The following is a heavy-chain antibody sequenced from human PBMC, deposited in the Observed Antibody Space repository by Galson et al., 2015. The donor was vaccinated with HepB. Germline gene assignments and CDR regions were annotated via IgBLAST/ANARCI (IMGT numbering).Heavy chain of an antibody. D-gene: IGHD3-3*01. CDR3: ARGHKNVRFLEWLYLDY. V-gene: IGHV3-11*01. Sequence: SLRLSCAASGFTFSDYYMSWIRQAPGKGLEWLSYISGSGTTIYYADSVRGRFTISRDNATNSLYLQMNSLRAGDTAVYYCARGHKNVRFLEWLYLDYWGQGTLVTVSS. CDR1: GFTFSDYY. CDR2: ISGSGTTI. J-gene: IGHJ4*02.